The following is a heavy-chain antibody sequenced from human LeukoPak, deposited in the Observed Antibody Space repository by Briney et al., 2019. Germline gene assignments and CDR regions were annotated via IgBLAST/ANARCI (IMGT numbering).Heavy chain of an antibody. Sequence: GGSLRLSCAASGFTFSSCAMSWVRQAPGKGLEWVSAISGSGGSTYYADSVKGRFTISRDNSKNTPYLQMNSLRAEDTAVYYCAKEKDIVVVVAATFDYWGQGTLVTVSS. J-gene: IGHJ4*02. D-gene: IGHD2-15*01. CDR3: AKEKDIVVVVAATFDY. V-gene: IGHV3-23*01. CDR2: ISGSGGST. CDR1: GFTFSSCA.